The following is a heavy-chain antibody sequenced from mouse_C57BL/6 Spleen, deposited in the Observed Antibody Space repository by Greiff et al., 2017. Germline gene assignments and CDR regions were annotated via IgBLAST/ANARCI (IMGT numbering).Heavy chain of an antibody. J-gene: IGHJ2*01. CDR3: ARSDRGYFDY. CDR1: GYAFTNYL. Sequence: VQLQESGAELVRPGTSVKVSCKASGYAFTNYLIEWVKQRPGQGLEWIGVINPGSGGTNYNEKFKGKATLTADKSSSTAYMQLSSLTSEDSAVYFCARSDRGYFDYWGQGTTLTVSS. D-gene: IGHD2-13*01. CDR2: INPGSGGT. V-gene: IGHV1-54*01.